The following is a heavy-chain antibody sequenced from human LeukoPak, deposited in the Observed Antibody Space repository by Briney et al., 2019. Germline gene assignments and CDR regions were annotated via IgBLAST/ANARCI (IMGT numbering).Heavy chain of an antibody. CDR3: ARGGYCSSTSCYDLYFQH. J-gene: IGHJ1*01. V-gene: IGHV3-21*01. D-gene: IGHD2-2*01. Sequence: PGGSLRLSCAASGFTFSSYSMNWVRQAPGKGLECVSSISSSSSYIYYADSVKGRFTISRDNAKNSLYLQMNSLRAEDTAVYYCARGGYCSSTSCYDLYFQHWGQGTLVTVSS. CDR1: GFTFSSYS. CDR2: ISSSSSYI.